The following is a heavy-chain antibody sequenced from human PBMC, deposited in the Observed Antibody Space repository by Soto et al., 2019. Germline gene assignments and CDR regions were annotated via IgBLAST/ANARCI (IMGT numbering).Heavy chain of an antibody. CDR1: GFTFSSYA. D-gene: IGHD2-2*01. J-gene: IGHJ6*02. V-gene: IGHV3-23*01. Sequence: EVQLLESGGGLVQPGGSLRLSCAASGFTFSSYAMSWVRQAPGKGLEWVSAISGSGGSTYYADSVKGRFTISRDNSKNTLYLQMNSLRAEDTAVYYCANGLGYCSSTSCPDYYYYYGMDVWGQGTTVTVSS. CDR2: ISGSGGST. CDR3: ANGLGYCSSTSCPDYYYYYGMDV.